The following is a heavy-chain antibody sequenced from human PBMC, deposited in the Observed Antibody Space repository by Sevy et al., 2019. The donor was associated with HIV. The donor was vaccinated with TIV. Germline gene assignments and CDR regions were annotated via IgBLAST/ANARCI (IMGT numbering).Heavy chain of an antibody. CDR3: AKNTAAVGVGGFDY. D-gene: IGHD2-8*01. J-gene: IGHJ4*02. Sequence: GGSLRLSCGASGFTFSYSGMHWVRRAPGKGLEWVTFIQFDGSSQYYADSVKGRFTILRDNSKNTLYLQMNSPGSDDTGGYFCAKNTAAVGVGGFDYWGQGALVTVSS. V-gene: IGHV3-30*02. CDR2: IQFDGSSQ. CDR1: GFTFSYSG.